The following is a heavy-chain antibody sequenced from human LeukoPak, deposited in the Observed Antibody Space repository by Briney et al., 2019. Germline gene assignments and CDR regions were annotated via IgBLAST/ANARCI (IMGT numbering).Heavy chain of an antibody. V-gene: IGHV4-59*08. CDR2: IYDSGST. CDR3: ARHAERYSSSSEGYYYYMDV. Sequence: PSETLSLTCTVSGGSISSYYWSWIRQPPGKGLEWIGYIYDSGSTNYNPSLKSRVTISVDTSKNQFSLKLSSVTAADTAVYYCARHAERYSSSSEGYYYYMDVWGKGTTVTVSS. D-gene: IGHD6-13*01. J-gene: IGHJ6*03. CDR1: GGSISSYY.